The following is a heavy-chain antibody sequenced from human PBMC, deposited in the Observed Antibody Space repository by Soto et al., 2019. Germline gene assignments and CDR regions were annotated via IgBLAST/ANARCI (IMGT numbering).Heavy chain of an antibody. J-gene: IGHJ6*02. V-gene: IGHV3-21*01. CDR2: ISSSSSYI. CDR3: VRVLVRDTAIVYYYYGMDV. Sequence: PGGSLRLSCAASGFTFSSYSMNWVRQAPGKGLEWVSSISSSSSYIYYADSVKGRFTISRDSAKNSLYLQMNSLRAEDTAVYYCVRVLVRDTAIVYYYYGMDVWGQGTTVTVSS. CDR1: GFTFSSYS. D-gene: IGHD5-18*01.